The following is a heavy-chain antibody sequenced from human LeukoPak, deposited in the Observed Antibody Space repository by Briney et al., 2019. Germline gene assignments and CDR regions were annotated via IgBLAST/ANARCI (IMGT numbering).Heavy chain of an antibody. V-gene: IGHV4-59*01. Sequence: SETLSLTCTVSGDSLSTYYWSWTRQPPGKGLEWIGFIYYTGTTHYNPSLKSRVTFSVDTSKNHFALSLSSVTPADTAVYYCARDHYDSRGQFDPWGQGTLVTVSS. CDR3: ARDHYDSRGQFDP. J-gene: IGHJ5*02. CDR2: IYYTGTT. CDR1: GDSLSTYY. D-gene: IGHD3-22*01.